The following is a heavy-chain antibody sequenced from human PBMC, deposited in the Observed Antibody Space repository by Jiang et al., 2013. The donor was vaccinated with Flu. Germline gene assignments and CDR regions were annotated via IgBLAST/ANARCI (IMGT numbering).Heavy chain of an antibody. CDR3: ARGGFGSDWYVAWLDP. D-gene: IGHD6-19*01. Sequence: SGAEVKKPGASVTVSCKASGYIFTNYAIHWVRQAPGQRLEWMGWINAGNGNTKYSEKFQGRVTIATDTSASTAYMDLGSLRSEDTAVYFCARGGFGSDWYVAWLDPWGQGTLVTVSS. CDR2: INAGNGNT. J-gene: IGHJ5*02. V-gene: IGHV1-3*01. CDR1: GYIFTNYA.